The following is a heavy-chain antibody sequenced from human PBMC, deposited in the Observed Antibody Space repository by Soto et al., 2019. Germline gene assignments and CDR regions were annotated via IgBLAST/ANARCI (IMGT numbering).Heavy chain of an antibody. CDR3: AKRRGAGGHFDY. CDR2: VSIGGST. CDR1: GFTFSSYA. V-gene: IGHV3-23*01. Sequence: ESGGGLVQPEGSLRLSCAASGFTFSSYAMGWVRQGPGKGLEWVAVVSIGGSTHYADSARGRFTISRDNSKNTLSLQMNSLTAEDTAVYFCAKRRGAGGHFDYWGQGALVTVSS. D-gene: IGHD2-15*01. J-gene: IGHJ4*02.